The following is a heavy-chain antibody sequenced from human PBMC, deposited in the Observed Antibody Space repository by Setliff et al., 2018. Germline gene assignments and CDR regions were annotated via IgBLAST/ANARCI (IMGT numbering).Heavy chain of an antibody. Sequence: RPGGSLRLSCAASGFNFKGHGMNWVRQAPGKGLEWVSTTNWDGRSTGYTDSVKGRFTISRDNAENSLYLQMNSLRAEDTAVYYCARDHIYRGGSWYDYFDSWGQGTLVTVSS. J-gene: IGHJ4*02. V-gene: IGHV3-20*04. CDR2: TNWDGRST. CDR3: ARDHIYRGGSWYDYFDS. D-gene: IGHD2-15*01. CDR1: GFNFKGHG.